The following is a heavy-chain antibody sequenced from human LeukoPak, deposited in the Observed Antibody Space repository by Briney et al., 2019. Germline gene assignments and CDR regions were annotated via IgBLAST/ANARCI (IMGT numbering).Heavy chain of an antibody. Sequence: ASVKVSCKASGYTFTGYSLYWVRQAPGQGLEWLGWINPKSGGTYYVQKFLGRATMTRDTSISTAYMELSTLTSDDTAAYFCARRFSSAYYGTDYFDYWGQGTLVTVSS. D-gene: IGHD3-16*01. J-gene: IGHJ4*02. CDR2: INPKSGGT. CDR3: ARRFSSAYYGTDYFDY. CDR1: GYTFTGYS. V-gene: IGHV1-2*02.